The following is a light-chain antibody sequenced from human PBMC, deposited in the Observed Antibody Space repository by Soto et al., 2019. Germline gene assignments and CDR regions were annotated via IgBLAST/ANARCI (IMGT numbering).Light chain of an antibody. J-gene: IGKJ4*01. V-gene: IGKV3-20*01. CDR3: QQYGSSPLT. CDR1: QSVSSTY. Sequence: IVLTQSPGTLSLSPGGRATLSCRASQSVSSTYLAWYQQKPGQAPRLLIYGASSRATGIPDRFSGSGSGTDFTLTISRLETEDFGVFYCQQYGSSPLTFGGGTKVEIK. CDR2: GAS.